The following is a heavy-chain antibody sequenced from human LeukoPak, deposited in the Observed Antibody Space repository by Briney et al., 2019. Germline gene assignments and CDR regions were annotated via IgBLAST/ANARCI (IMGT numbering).Heavy chain of an antibody. V-gene: IGHV3-30*03. CDR2: ISDAGRND. J-gene: IGHJ4*02. D-gene: IGHD3-10*01. CDR3: ARWFGERVIDN. Sequence: GGSLRLSCAASGFNFRRFGMHWVRQAPGKGPEWVAVISDAGRNDNYGGSVKGRFAISKDNSRNMLYLQMNNLRPEDTAVYYCARWFGERVIDNWGQGILVTVSS. CDR1: GFNFRRFG.